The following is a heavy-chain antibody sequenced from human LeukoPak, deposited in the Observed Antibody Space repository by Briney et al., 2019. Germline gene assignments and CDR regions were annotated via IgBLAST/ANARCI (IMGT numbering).Heavy chain of an antibody. V-gene: IGHV3-21*01. CDR2: ISNSSSYI. Sequence: GGSLRLSCAASGFTFSSYSMNWVRQAPGKGLEWVSSISNSSSYIYYADSVKGRFTISRDNAKNSLYLQMNSLRAEDTAVYYCARDMATTGTHFDYWGQGTLVTVSS. J-gene: IGHJ4*02. D-gene: IGHD1-1*01. CDR3: ARDMATTGTHFDY. CDR1: GFTFSSYS.